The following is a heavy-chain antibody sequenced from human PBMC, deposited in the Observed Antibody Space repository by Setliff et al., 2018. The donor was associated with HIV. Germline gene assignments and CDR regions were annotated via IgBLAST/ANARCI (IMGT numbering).Heavy chain of an antibody. D-gene: IGHD6-6*01. CDR1: GYRFSSYD. J-gene: IGHJ3*02. V-gene: IGHV1-18*01. Sequence: ASVKVSCKASGYRFSSYDISWVRQAPGQGLEWMGWISPYNGNTNHAQNFQGRVTMTTDTSTSTAYMELGGLRSDDTAVYYCARDKFEQFVRGGGGLDIWGQGTMVTVSS. CDR2: ISPYNGNT. CDR3: ARDKFEQFVRGGGGLDI.